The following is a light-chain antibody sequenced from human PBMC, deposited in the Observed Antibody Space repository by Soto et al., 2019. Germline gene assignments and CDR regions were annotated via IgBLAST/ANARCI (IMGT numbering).Light chain of an antibody. CDR1: QSISSSY. J-gene: IGKJ2*01. CDR2: GTS. Sequence: EIVLTQSPGTLSLSPGERATLSCRASQSISSSYLAWYQQKPGQAPRLLIYGTSNRATGIPVRFSGSGSGTDFTLTISRLEPEDFAVYYCQQYGGSPLYTFGQGTKLEIK. CDR3: QQYGGSPLYT. V-gene: IGKV3-20*01.